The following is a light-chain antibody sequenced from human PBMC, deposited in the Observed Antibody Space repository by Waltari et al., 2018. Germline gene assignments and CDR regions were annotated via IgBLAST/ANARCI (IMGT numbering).Light chain of an antibody. CDR2: EVI. CDR1: SSDVGFYNL. CDR3: CSYAGRNIWV. J-gene: IGLJ3*02. V-gene: IGLV2-23*02. Sequence: QSALTQPASVSGSPGQSIPIPCTGTSSDVGFYNLVSWYQQHPDKAPKRMVYEVIERPSGVSNRFSGSKSGNTASLTISGLQAEDEADYYCCSYAGRNIWVFGGGTKLTVL.